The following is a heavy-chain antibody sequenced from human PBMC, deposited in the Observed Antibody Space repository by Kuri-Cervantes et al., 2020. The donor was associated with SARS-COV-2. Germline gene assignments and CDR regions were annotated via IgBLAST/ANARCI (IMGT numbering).Heavy chain of an antibody. Sequence: GSLRLSCTVSGGSISSSSYYWGWIRQPPGKGLEWIGSIYHSGSTYYNPSLKSRVTISVDTSKNQFSLKLSSVTAADTAVYYCARRNSPYSSSSYYFDYWGQGTLVTVSS. CDR1: GGSISSSSYY. J-gene: IGHJ4*02. V-gene: IGHV4-39*01. CDR2: IYHSGST. D-gene: IGHD6-13*01. CDR3: ARRNSPYSSSSYYFDY.